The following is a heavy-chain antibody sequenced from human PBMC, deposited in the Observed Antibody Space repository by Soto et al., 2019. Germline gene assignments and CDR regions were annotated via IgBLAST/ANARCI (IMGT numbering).Heavy chain of an antibody. D-gene: IGHD1-26*01. CDR3: ARDEGAERFDP. J-gene: IGHJ5*02. CDR1: GGTFSSYT. Sequence: QVQLVQSGAEVKKPGSSVKVSCKASGGTFSSYTISWVRQAPGQGLEWMGRIIPILGIANYAQKFQGRVTITADKSTSRAYMEMSSLRSEYTAVYYCARDEGAERFDPWGQGTLVTVSS. V-gene: IGHV1-69*08. CDR2: IIPILGIA.